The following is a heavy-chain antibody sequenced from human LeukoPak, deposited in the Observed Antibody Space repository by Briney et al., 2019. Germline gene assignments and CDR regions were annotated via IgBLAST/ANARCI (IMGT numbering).Heavy chain of an antibody. J-gene: IGHJ4*02. D-gene: IGHD3-22*01. V-gene: IGHV4-31*03. Sequence: SETLSLTCTVSGVSTSSGGYYWSWIRQHPGKGLEWIGYIYYSGSTYYNPSLKSRVIISVDTSKNQFSLKLSSVTAADTAVYYCVRVVDCIYYDSRGSPDNGAQETLVTVSS. CDR1: GVSTSSGGYY. CDR3: VRVVDCIYYDSRGSPDN. CDR2: IYYSGST.